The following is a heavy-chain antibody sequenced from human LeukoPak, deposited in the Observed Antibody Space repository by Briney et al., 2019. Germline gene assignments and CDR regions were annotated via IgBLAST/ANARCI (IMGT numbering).Heavy chain of an antibody. CDR1: GYSFTNYW. V-gene: IGHV5-51*01. CDR3: AIGGDSSASCYRCFNY. D-gene: IGHD2-2*01. Sequence: GESLKISCEGSGYSFTNYWIGWVRQMPGRGLEWMGIIYPDDSDTRYSPSFQGQVTISADKSIGTAYLQWSSLKASDTAMYYCAIGGDSSASCYRCFNYWGQGTLVTVSS. CDR2: IYPDDSDT. J-gene: IGHJ4*02.